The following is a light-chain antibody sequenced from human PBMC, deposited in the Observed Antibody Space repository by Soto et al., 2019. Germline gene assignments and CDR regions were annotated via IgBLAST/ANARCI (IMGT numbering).Light chain of an antibody. CDR2: DVS. Sequence: QSALTQPASVSGSPGQSITISRTGTGSDIGGYNYVSWNQQHPDKAPKLIIYDVSNRPSGVSNRFSGSKSGNTASLTFSGLLAEDEADYYCTSYTSSSTGVFGTGTKVTVL. CDR3: TSYTSSSTGV. J-gene: IGLJ1*01. V-gene: IGLV2-14*03. CDR1: GSDIGGYNY.